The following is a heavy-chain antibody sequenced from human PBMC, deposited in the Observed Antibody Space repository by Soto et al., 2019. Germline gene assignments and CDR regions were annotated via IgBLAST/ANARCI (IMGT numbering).Heavy chain of an antibody. CDR3: AREGTTGTTQRFYYYYYGMDV. D-gene: IGHD1-1*01. CDR2: IVVGIGKT. CDR1: GFTFTSSA. Sequence: SVKVSCKASGFTFTSSAVQWVRQARGQRLEWIGWIVVGIGKTNYAQKFQGRVTITADESTSTAYMELSSLRSEDTAVYYCAREGTTGTTQRFYYYYYGMDVWGQGTTVTVSS. V-gene: IGHV1-58*01. J-gene: IGHJ6*02.